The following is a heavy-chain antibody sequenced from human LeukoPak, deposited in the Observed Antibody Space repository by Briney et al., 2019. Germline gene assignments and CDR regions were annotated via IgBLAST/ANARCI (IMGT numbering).Heavy chain of an antibody. V-gene: IGHV3-30*18. CDR1: GFTFSSDW. CDR2: ISYDGSNK. CDR3: AKDRHYYSYYYAMDV. J-gene: IGHJ6*02. Sequence: GGSLRLSCAASGFTFSSDWMSWVRQAPGKGLEWVAVISYDGSNKYYADSVKGRFTISRDNSKKTLYLQMNSLRAEDTAVYYCAKDRHYYSYYYAMDVWGQGTSVTISS.